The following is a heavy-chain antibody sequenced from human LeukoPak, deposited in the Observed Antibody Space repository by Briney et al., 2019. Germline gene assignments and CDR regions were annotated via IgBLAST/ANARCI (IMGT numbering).Heavy chain of an antibody. CDR3: ARVPFYDSSGVF. Sequence: SETLSLTCTVSGDSISSSSYYWGWIRQPPGKGLEWIGSIYYSGSTYYNPSLKSRVTISVDTSKNQFSLKLSSVTAADTAVYYCARVPFYDSSGVFWGQGTLVTVSS. D-gene: IGHD3-22*01. CDR1: GDSISSSSYY. CDR2: IYYSGST. J-gene: IGHJ4*02. V-gene: IGHV4-39*01.